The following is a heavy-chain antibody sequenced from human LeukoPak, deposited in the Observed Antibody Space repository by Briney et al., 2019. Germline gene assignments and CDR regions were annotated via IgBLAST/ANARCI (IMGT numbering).Heavy chain of an antibody. J-gene: IGHJ4*02. V-gene: IGHV3-64*01. CDR3: ASLAVAGIPFDY. D-gene: IGHD6-19*01. CDR2: ISSNGGST. CDR1: GFTFSSYA. Sequence: PGGSLRLSCAASGFTFSSYAMHWVRQAPGKGLEYVSAISSNGGSTYYANSVKGRFTISRDNSKNTLYLQMGSLRAEDMAVYYCASLAVAGIPFDYWGQGTLVTVSS.